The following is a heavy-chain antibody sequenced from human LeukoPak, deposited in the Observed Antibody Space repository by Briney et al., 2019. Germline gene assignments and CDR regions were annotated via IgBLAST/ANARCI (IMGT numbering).Heavy chain of an antibody. J-gene: IGHJ6*02. CDR2: FYYSGST. D-gene: IGHD3-3*01. Sequence: SETLSLTCTVSGGSISTDYWSWIRQPPGRGLEWIGYFYYSGSTEYNPSLRSRVTISVDTSKNQFSLKLSSVTAADTAVYYCARHYTILKYAMDAWGQGTTVTVSS. CDR1: GGSISTDY. CDR3: ARHYTILKYAMDA. V-gene: IGHV4-59*08.